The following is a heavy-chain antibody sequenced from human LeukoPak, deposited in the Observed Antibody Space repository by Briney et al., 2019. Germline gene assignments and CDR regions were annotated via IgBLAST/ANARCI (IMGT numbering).Heavy chain of an antibody. J-gene: IGHJ3*02. Sequence: GGSLRLSCAASEFTFNSYGMHWVRQAPGKGLEGVAVISYDGSNKHYADSVKGRFSISRDNSKNTLYLQMNSLRAEDTAVYYCAKDYGSGSYFHDAFDIWGQGTMVTVSS. CDR1: EFTFNSYG. CDR2: ISYDGSNK. D-gene: IGHD3-10*01. V-gene: IGHV3-30*18. CDR3: AKDYGSGSYFHDAFDI.